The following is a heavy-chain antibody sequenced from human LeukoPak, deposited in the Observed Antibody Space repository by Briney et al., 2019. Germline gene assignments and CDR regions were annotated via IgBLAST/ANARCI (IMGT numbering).Heavy chain of an antibody. CDR1: GGSFSGHY. J-gene: IGHJ6*03. D-gene: IGHD2-21*02. Sequence: SETLSLTCAVYGGSFSGHYWSWIRQPPGKGLEWIGEINHSGSSNYNPSLKSRVTISVYTSKNQFSLRLKSVTAADTAVYYCAMVTPLYYMDVWGKGTTVTVSS. CDR2: INHSGSS. V-gene: IGHV4-34*01. CDR3: AMVTPLYYMDV.